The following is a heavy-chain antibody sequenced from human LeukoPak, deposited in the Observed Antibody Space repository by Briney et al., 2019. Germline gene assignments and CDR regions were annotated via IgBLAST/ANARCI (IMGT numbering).Heavy chain of an antibody. J-gene: IGHJ5*02. CDR1: GGSFSGYY. CDR3: ARAYSSSWYFNWFDP. D-gene: IGHD6-13*01. V-gene: IGHV4-34*01. Sequence: PSETLSLTCAVYGGSFSGYYWSWIRQPPGKGLEWIGEINHSGSTNYNPSLKSRVTMSVDTSTNQFSLKLTSVTAADTAVYYCARAYSSSWYFNWFDPWGQGTLVTVSS. CDR2: INHSGST.